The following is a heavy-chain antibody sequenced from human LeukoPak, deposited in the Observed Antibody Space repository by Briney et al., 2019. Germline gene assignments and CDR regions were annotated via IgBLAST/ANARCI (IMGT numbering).Heavy chain of an antibody. CDR1: GGSFSGYY. CDR3: AREMGSTDY. J-gene: IGHJ4*02. V-gene: IGHV4-34*01. D-gene: IGHD3-10*01. CDR2: INHSGST. Sequence: SETLSLTCAVYGGSFSGYYWSWIRQPPGKGLEWIGEINHSGSTNYNPSLKSRVTISVDTSKNQLSLKLSSVTAADTAVYYCAREMGSTDYWGQGTLVTVSS.